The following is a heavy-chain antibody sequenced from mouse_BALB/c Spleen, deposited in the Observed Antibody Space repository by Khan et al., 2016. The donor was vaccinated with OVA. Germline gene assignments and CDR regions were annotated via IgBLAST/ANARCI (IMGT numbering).Heavy chain of an antibody. D-gene: IGHD2-10*01. CDR1: GFLLKTYG. J-gene: IGHJ4*01. V-gene: IGHV2-6-1*01. Sequence: VELEESGAGPGAPAQRLWLTCACSGFLLKTYGVHWVRQPPGKGLEWLVVIWSDGTTNYNSALKSRLTITKDNSQRQVFLKMNSLQTDDTSMYFCVRQPYYHYNIMDYWGQGTSVTVSS. CDR3: VRQPYYHYNIMDY. CDR2: IWSDGTT.